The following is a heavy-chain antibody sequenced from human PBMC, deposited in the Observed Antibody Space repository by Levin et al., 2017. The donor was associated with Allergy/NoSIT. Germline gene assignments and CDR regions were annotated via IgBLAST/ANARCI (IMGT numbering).Heavy chain of an antibody. CDR1: GFTFSSYG. CDR2: IWYDGSNK. J-gene: IGHJ4*02. V-gene: IGHV3-33*01. Sequence: SGGSLRLSCAASGFTFSSYGMHWVRQAPGKGLEWVAVIWYDGSNKYYADSVKGRFTISRDNSKNTLYLQMNSLRAEDTAVYYCARGSWGSGYYSPHRSYYFDYWGQGTLVTVSS. CDR3: ARGSWGSGYYSPHRSYYFDY. D-gene: IGHD3-22*01.